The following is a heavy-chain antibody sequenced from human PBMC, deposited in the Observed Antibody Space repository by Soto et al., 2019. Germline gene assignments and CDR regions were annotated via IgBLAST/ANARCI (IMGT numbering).Heavy chain of an antibody. J-gene: IGHJ4*02. CDR1: GFTFVDYA. CDR3: TQSVTGTKRPF. D-gene: IGHD6-19*01. CDR2: IRSNIYGGTS. Sequence: PGGSLRLSCITSGFTFVDYALIWFRQAPGRGLEWVGFIRSNIYGGTSEYAASVKGRFTFSRDDSRSIAYLQMNSLKIEDTAVYYGTQSVTGTKRPFWGGGTRVTVSS. V-gene: IGHV3-49*03.